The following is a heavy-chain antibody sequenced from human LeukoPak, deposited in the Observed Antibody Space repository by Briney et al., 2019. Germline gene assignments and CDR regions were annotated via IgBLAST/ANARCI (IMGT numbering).Heavy chain of an antibody. CDR1: GFTFSSYA. Sequence: PGGSLRLSCAASGFTFSSYAMSWVRQAPGKGLEWVSAISGSGGSTYYADSVKGRFTISRDNSKNTLYLQMNSLRAEDTAVYYCAKGWAHSSSWYIYFDYWGQGTLVTVSS. J-gene: IGHJ4*02. V-gene: IGHV3-23*01. CDR2: ISGSGGST. CDR3: AKGWAHSSSWYIYFDY. D-gene: IGHD6-13*01.